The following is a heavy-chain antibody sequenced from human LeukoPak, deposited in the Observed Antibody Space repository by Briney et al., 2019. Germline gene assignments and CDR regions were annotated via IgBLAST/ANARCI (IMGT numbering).Heavy chain of an antibody. V-gene: IGHV3-48*03. CDR3: APRTTVTTS. CDR1: GFTFSSCE. Sequence: GGSLRLSCAVSGFTFSSCEMNWVRQAPGKGLERVSYISTNGTVIHYADSVKGRFTISRDNAKNSLYLQMNSLRAEDTAVYYCAPRTTVTTSWGQGTLVTVSS. D-gene: IGHD4-17*01. CDR2: ISTNGTVI. J-gene: IGHJ4*02.